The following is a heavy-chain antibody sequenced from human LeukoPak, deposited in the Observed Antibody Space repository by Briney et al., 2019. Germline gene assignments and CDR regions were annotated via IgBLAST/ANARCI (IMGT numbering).Heavy chain of an antibody. CDR3: ARDRTAAGTFDY. CDR2: IYYSGST. CDR1: GGSISSHY. D-gene: IGHD6-13*01. J-gene: IGHJ4*02. Sequence: PSETLSLTCTVSGGSISSHYWSWIRQPPGKGLEWIGYIYYSGSTNYSPSLKSRVTISVDTSKNQFSLKLSSVTAADTAVYYCARDRTAAGTFDYWGQGTLVTVSS. V-gene: IGHV4-59*11.